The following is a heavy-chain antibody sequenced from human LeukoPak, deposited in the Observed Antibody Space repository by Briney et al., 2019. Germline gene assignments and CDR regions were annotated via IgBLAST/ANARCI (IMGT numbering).Heavy chain of an antibody. J-gene: IGHJ3*02. CDR3: ARDLYDSSGYYKEPDAFDI. D-gene: IGHD3-22*01. CDR1: GGSISSYY. CDR2: IYTSGST. V-gene: IGHV4-4*07. Sequence: PSETLSLTCTVSGGSISSYYWRWIRQPAGKGLEWIGRIYTSGSTNYNPSLKSRVTMSVDTSKNQFSLKLSSVTAADTAVYYCARDLYDSSGYYKEPDAFDIWGQGTMVTVSS.